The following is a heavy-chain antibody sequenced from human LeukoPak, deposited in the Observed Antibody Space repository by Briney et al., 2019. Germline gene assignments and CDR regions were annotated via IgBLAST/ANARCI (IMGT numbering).Heavy chain of an antibody. CDR1: GFTFSNYW. J-gene: IGHJ4*02. CDR3: ARDRDDGGFEY. V-gene: IGHV3-7*01. CDR2: IKQDGSVK. D-gene: IGHD4-23*01. Sequence: GGSLRLSCAASGFTFSNYWMSWVRQAPEKGLEWVANIKQDGSVKQYVYSMKGRFTISRDNAKNSLYLQMHSLRAEDTAVYYCARDRDDGGFEYWGQGTLVTVSS.